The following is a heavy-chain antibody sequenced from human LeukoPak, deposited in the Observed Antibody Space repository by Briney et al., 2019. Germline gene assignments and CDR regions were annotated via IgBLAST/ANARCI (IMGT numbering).Heavy chain of an antibody. J-gene: IGHJ4*02. Sequence: GGSLRLSCAASGFTFSSYSMNWARQAPGKGLEWVSSISSSSSYIYYADSVKGRFTISRDNAKNSLYPQMNSLRAEDTAVYYCARSGKVVPAAQFDYWGQGTLVTVSS. CDR2: ISSSSSYI. CDR3: ARSGKVVPAAQFDY. V-gene: IGHV3-21*01. D-gene: IGHD2-2*01. CDR1: GFTFSSYS.